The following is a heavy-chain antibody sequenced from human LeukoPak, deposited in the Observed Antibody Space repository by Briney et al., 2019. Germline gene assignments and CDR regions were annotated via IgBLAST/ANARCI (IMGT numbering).Heavy chain of an antibody. CDR2: INHSGST. Sequence: SETLSLTCAVYGGSFSGYYWSWIRQPPGKGLEWIGEINHSGSTNYNPSLKSRVTISVDTSKNQFSLKMRSVTAADTAVYYCARTTMVRGTYYMDVWGKGTTVTISS. D-gene: IGHD3-10*01. CDR3: ARTTMVRGTYYMDV. CDR1: GGSFSGYY. J-gene: IGHJ6*03. V-gene: IGHV4-34*01.